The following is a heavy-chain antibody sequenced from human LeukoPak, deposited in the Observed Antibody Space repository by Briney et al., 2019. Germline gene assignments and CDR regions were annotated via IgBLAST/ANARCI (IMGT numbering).Heavy chain of an antibody. Sequence: GGSLRLSCAASQFTFSSYWMNWVRQAPGKGLEWVANIKQDGSEKYYVDSVKGRFTISRDNAKNSLYLQMNSLRAEDTAVYYCARGYTSPWDRAFDIWGQGTMVTVSS. CDR3: ARGYTSPWDRAFDI. V-gene: IGHV3-7*01. D-gene: IGHD6-19*01. CDR2: IKQDGSEK. J-gene: IGHJ3*02. CDR1: QFTFSSYW.